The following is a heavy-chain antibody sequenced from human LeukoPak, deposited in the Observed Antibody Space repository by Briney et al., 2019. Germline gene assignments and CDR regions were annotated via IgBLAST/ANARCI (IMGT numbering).Heavy chain of an antibody. V-gene: IGHV5-51*01. Sequence: GESLKISCKGSGYSFTSYWIGWVRQMPGKGLEGMGIIFPGDSDTRYSPSLQGQVTISSDKSISTAYLQWSSLKASDTAMYYCARLKTGGYSYGAFDYWGQGTLVTVSS. J-gene: IGHJ4*02. D-gene: IGHD5-18*01. CDR2: IFPGDSDT. CDR1: GYSFTSYW. CDR3: ARLKTGGYSYGAFDY.